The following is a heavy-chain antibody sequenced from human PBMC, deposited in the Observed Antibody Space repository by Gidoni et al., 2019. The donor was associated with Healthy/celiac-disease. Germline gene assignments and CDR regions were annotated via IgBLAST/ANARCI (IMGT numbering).Heavy chain of an antibody. Sequence: QVQLPESGPGLVKPSETLSPTCTVSGGSISSYYWSWLRQPPGKGLGWIGSIYYSGSTNYNPSLKSRVTISVETSKNQFSLKRSSVTAADTAVYYCARDPRYYYDSSGHWYFDLWGRGTLVTVSS. J-gene: IGHJ2*01. D-gene: IGHD3-22*01. CDR3: ARDPRYYYDSSGHWYFDL. V-gene: IGHV4-59*01. CDR2: IYYSGST. CDR1: GGSISSYY.